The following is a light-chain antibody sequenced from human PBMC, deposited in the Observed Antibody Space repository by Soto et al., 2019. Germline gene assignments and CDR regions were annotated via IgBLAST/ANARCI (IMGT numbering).Light chain of an antibody. J-gene: IGLJ3*02. CDR3: LLSHGRARV. CDR2: DTT. V-gene: IGLV7-46*01. Sequence: QAVVTQEPSLTVSPGGTVTLTCASSTGAVTSTHYPSWFQQKPGQTPRTLIYDTTNKQSWTPARFSGSLLGGKAALTLSGAQPEDEADYYCLLSHGRARVFGGGTKLTVL. CDR1: TGAVTSTHY.